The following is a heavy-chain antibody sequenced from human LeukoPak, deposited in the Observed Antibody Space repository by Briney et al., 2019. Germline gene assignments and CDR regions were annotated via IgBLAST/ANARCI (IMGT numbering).Heavy chain of an antibody. CDR3: AKSQGYCDQNWFYP. CDR1: GYTFSRYA. V-gene: IGHV3-23*01. CDR2: NSCSGGST. J-gene: IGHJ5*02. D-gene: IGHD4-17*01. Sequence: GGSLRLSCAVSGYTFSRYAMSWVRQAPGKGLEWVLANSCSGGSTYYAESEKRRFTVSRDNSKNTRYLQMNGLRAEYTAVCYSAKSQGYCDQNWFYPWGQGTLVTVS.